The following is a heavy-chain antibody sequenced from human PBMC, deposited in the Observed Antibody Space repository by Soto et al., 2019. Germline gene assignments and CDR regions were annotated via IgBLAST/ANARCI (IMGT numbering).Heavy chain of an antibody. V-gene: IGHV3-9*01. J-gene: IGHJ4*02. CDR2: ISWNSGSI. Sequence: EVQLVESGGGLVQPGRSLRLSCAASGFTFGDYAMHWVRQAPGKGLEWVSGISWNSGSIGYADSVQGRFTISRDNAKNSLYLQMNSLRAEDTALYYCAKDRGLVLSFFFDYWGQGTLVTVSS. CDR1: GFTFGDYA. D-gene: IGHD6-19*01. CDR3: AKDRGLVLSFFFDY.